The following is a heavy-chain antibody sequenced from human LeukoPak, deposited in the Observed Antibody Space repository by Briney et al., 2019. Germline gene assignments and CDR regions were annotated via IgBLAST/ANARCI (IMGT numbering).Heavy chain of an antibody. CDR3: ASYSNKGFDY. Sequence: SETLSLTCTVSGGSISSSSYYWGWIRQPPGKGLEWIGSIYYSGSTYYNPSLKSRVTISVDTSKNQFSLKLGSVTAADTAVYYCASYSNKGFDYWGQGTLVTVSS. D-gene: IGHD4-11*01. V-gene: IGHV4-39*07. CDR1: GGSISSSSYY. CDR2: IYYSGST. J-gene: IGHJ4*02.